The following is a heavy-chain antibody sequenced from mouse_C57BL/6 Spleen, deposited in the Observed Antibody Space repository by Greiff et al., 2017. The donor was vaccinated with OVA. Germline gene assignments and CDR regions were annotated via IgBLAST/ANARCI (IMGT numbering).Heavy chain of an antibody. CDR2: IDPSDSYT. CDR3: ARYAHYYGSSYWYFDV. D-gene: IGHD1-1*01. J-gene: IGHJ1*03. CDR1: GYTFTSYW. V-gene: IGHV1-50*01. Sequence: QVQLKQPGAELVKPGASVKLSCKASGYTFTSYWMQWVKQRPGQGLEWIGEIDPSDSYTNYNQKFKGKATLTVDTSSSTAYMQLSSLTSEDSAVYYCARYAHYYGSSYWYFDVWGTGTTVTVSS.